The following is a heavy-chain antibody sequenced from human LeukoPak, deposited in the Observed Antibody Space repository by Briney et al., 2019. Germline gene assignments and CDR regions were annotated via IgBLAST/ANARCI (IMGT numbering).Heavy chain of an antibody. CDR2: IYSGGST. CDR1: GFTVSTNY. V-gene: IGHV3-53*01. CDR3: ARGGHRQQQLDY. J-gene: IGHJ4*02. Sequence: GGSLRLSCAASGFTVSTNYMSWVRQAPGKGLEWVSVIYSGGSTSYAASVKGRFTISRDNSKNTLYLQMNSQRAEDTAVYYCARGGHRQQQLDYWGQGTLVTVSS. D-gene: IGHD6-13*01.